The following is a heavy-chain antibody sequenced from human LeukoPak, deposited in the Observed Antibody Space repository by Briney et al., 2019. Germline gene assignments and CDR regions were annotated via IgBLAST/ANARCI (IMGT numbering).Heavy chain of an antibody. CDR3: TTLSYDAHY. V-gene: IGHV3-15*01. Sequence: GGSLRLSCGASGFIFRNAWMTWVRQAPGRGPEWVGRIKSNPDGGTADYGAAVKGRFTISRDDSRNMLYLQLTNLRAEDTAVYYCTTLSYDAHYWGRGTLVTVSS. CDR2: IKSNPDGGTA. J-gene: IGHJ4*02. D-gene: IGHD3-3*01. CDR1: GFIFRNAW.